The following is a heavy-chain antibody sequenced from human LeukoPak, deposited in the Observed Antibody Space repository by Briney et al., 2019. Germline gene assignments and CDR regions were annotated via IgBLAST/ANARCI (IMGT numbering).Heavy chain of an antibody. J-gene: IGHJ4*02. D-gene: IGHD5-12*01. V-gene: IGHV3-7*01. CDR1: GFTFSSYA. Sequence: PGGSLRLSCAASGFTFSSYAMSWVRQAPGKGLEWVANIKPDGSEGYYLDSLKGRFTISRDNAKNSLYLEMTNLRVEDTAVYYCARSGGYGWDYWGQGALVTVSS. CDR3: ARSGGYGWDY. CDR2: IKPDGSEG.